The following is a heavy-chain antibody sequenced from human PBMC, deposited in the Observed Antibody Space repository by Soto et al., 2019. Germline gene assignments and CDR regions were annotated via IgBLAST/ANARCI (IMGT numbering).Heavy chain of an antibody. CDR2: IYYSGST. J-gene: IGHJ6*02. CDR1: GASISSYY. V-gene: IGHV4-59*01. CDR3: ARDQRGMDV. Sequence: ETLSLTCPVSGASISSYYWSWIRQPPGKGLEWIGYIYYSGSTNYNPSLKSRVTISVDTSKNQFSLKLSSVNAADTAVYYCARDQRGMDVWGQGTKVTVYS. D-gene: IGHD6-25*01.